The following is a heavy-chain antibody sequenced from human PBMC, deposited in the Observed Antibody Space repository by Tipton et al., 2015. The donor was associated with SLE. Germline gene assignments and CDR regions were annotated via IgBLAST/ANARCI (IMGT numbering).Heavy chain of an antibody. CDR1: GGSLSSYF. J-gene: IGHJ4*02. Sequence: LRLSCAASGGSLSSYFWNWIRQPPGKGLEWIGEIYHSGNTNYNPSLKSRVTISVDTSKNQFSLKLTSVTAADTAVYYCASGGSNFPWYYFDPWRLGTLVTVSS. D-gene: IGHD1-26*01. CDR2: IYHSGNT. V-gene: IGHV4-34*01. CDR3: ASGGSNFPWYYFDP.